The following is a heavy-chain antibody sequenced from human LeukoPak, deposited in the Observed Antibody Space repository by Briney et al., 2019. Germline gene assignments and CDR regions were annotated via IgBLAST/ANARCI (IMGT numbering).Heavy chain of an antibody. CDR3: ARDPGIQPDVWFDP. CDR1: GYTFTSYG. CDR2: ISAYNGNT. Sequence: ASVKVSCKASGYTFTSYGISWVRQAPGQGLEWMGWISAYNGNTNYAQKLQGRVTMTTDTSTSTAYMELRSLRSDHTAVYYCARDPGIQPDVWFDPWGQGTLVTVSS. J-gene: IGHJ5*02. D-gene: IGHD5-18*01. V-gene: IGHV1-18*01.